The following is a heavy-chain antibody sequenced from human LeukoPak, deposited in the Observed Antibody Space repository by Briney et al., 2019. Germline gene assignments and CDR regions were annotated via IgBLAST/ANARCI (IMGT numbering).Heavy chain of an antibody. V-gene: IGHV3-21*01. J-gene: IGHJ6*02. CDR1: GFTFSGYS. D-gene: IGHD5-18*01. CDR3: ARVDGYSYAFYYYGMDV. CDR2: ISSFNSNYI. Sequence: AGGSLRLSCVASGFTFSGYSMNWVRQAPGEGLEWVSSISSFNSNYIYYANSVKGRFTISRDNARNSLSLQMNSLRAEDTAVYYCARVDGYSYAFYYYGMDVWGQGTTVTVSS.